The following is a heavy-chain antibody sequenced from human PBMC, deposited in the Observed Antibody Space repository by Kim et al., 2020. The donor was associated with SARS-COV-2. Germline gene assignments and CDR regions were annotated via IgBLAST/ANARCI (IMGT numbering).Heavy chain of an antibody. Sequence: ASVKVSCKVSGYTLTELSMHWVRQAPGKGLEWMGGFDPEDGETIYAQKFQGRVTMTEDTSTDTAYMELSSLRSEDTAVYYCATSRDSSGHFQHWGQGTLVTVSS. V-gene: IGHV1-24*01. D-gene: IGHD3-22*01. CDR3: ATSRDSSGHFQH. CDR2: FDPEDGET. J-gene: IGHJ1*01. CDR1: GYTLTELS.